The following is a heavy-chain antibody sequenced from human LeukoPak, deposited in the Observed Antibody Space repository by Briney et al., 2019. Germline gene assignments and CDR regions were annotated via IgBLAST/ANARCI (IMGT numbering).Heavy chain of an antibody. D-gene: IGHD2-2*02. CDR3: ARVVPAATPQDYYYGMDV. CDR2: ISAYNGNT. Sequence: ASVKVSRKASGYTFTSYGISWVRQAPGQGLEWMGWISAYNGNTNYAQKLQGRVTMTTDTSTSTAYMELRSLRSDDTAVYYCARVVPAATPQDYYYGMDVWGQGTTVTVSS. J-gene: IGHJ6*02. V-gene: IGHV1-18*01. CDR1: GYTFTSYG.